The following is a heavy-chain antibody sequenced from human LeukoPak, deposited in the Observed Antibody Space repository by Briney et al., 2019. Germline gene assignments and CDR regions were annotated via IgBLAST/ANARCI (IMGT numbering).Heavy chain of an antibody. CDR3: ASDRGILTGYLYYYGMDV. Sequence: SETLSLTCTVSGGSISSYYWSWIRQPPGKGLEWIGYIYYSGSTNYNPSLKSRVTISVDTSKNQFSLKLSSVTAADTAVYYCASDRGILTGYLYYYGMDVWGQGTTVTVSS. CDR2: IYYSGST. D-gene: IGHD3-9*01. V-gene: IGHV4-59*01. J-gene: IGHJ6*02. CDR1: GGSISSYY.